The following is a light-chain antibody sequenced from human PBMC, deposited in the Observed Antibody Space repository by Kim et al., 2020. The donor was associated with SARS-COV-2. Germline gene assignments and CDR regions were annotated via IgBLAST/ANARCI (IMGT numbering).Light chain of an antibody. CDR1: SSDVGGYNY. J-gene: IGLJ1*01. CDR2: DVS. CDR3: SSYTSSSTPYV. V-gene: IGLV2-14*03. Sequence: QSITISCTRTSSDVGGYNYVSWYQQHPGKAPKLMIYDVSNRPSGVSNRFSGSKSGNTASLTISGLQAEDEADYYCSSYTSSSTPYVFGTGTRSPS.